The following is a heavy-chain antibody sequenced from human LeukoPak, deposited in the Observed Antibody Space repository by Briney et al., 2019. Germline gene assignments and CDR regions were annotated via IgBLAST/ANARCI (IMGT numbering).Heavy chain of an antibody. Sequence: GGSLRLSCAASGFTFSSYAMHWVRQAPGKGLEYVSAISSNGGSTYYANSVKGRFTISRDNARNSLYLQMSSLRAEDTALYYCARVGWSTESYYFDYWGQGTLVTVSS. CDR2: ISSNGGST. V-gene: IGHV3-64*01. CDR1: GFTFSSYA. CDR3: ARVGWSTESYYFDY. J-gene: IGHJ4*02. D-gene: IGHD2-15*01.